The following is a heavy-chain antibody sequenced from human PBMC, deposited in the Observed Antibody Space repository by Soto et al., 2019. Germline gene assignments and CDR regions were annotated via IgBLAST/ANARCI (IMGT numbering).Heavy chain of an antibody. CDR3: ARDVSGSYFDY. V-gene: IGHV4-31*03. Sequence: TLSLTCTVSGGSISSGGYYWSWIRQHPGKGLEWIGYIYYSGSTYYNPSLKSRVTISVDTSKNQFSLKLSSVTAADTAVYYCARDVSGSYFDYWGQGTLVTVSS. J-gene: IGHJ4*02. CDR2: IYYSGST. D-gene: IGHD2-8*01. CDR1: GGSISSGGYY.